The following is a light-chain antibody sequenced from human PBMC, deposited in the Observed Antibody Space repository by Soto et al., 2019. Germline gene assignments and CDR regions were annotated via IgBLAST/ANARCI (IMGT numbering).Light chain of an antibody. CDR1: QSVSSSY. V-gene: IGKV3-20*01. Sequence: EIVLTQSPGTLSLSPGERATLSCRASQSVSSSYLAWYQQKPGQAPRLLIYGASSRATGVPDRFSGSGSGTDFTLTISRLEPEDFAVYYCQPYGRSLLMYTFGQGTKLGVK. CDR3: QPYGRSLLMYT. CDR2: GAS. J-gene: IGKJ2*01.